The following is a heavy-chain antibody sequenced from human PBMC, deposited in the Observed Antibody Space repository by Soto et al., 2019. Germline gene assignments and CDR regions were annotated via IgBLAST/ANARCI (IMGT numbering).Heavy chain of an antibody. J-gene: IGHJ4*02. Sequence: EVQLVESGGGLVKPGGSLRLSCAASGFSFSNTWMNWARQAPGKGLEWVGRTKGGTPEYAAPVKGRFTISRDDSKDTLYLQMNSLETEDTGVYYCTTDKDCHLTRCYLDHWGQGTLVTVSS. CDR1: GFSFSNTW. V-gene: IGHV3-15*07. D-gene: IGHD2-2*01. CDR2: TKGGTP. CDR3: TTDKDCHLTRCYLDH.